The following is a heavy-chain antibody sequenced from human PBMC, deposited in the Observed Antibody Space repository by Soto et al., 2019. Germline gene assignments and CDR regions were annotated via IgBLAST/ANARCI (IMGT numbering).Heavy chain of an antibody. CDR2: IDNAGTDS. Sequence: EVQLVESGGGLVQPGGSLRLSCAASGFTLSGRSMHWVRQAPGKGLVWVSGIDNAGTDSTYADSVKGRFTSSRDNAKNMLYIQMNILRVDDTAVYYCARGWFGPDVWGKGTTVTVSS. J-gene: IGHJ6*04. V-gene: IGHV3-74*01. CDR1: GFTLSGRS. CDR3: ARGWFGPDV. D-gene: IGHD3-10*01.